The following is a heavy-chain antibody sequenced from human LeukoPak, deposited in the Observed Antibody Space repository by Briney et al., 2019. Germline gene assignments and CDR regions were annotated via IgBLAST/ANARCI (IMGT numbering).Heavy chain of an antibody. V-gene: IGHV3-23*01. CDR3: ARGPGCSGGSCYSSGWFDP. CDR2: ISSSTGNT. J-gene: IGHJ5*02. D-gene: IGHD2-15*01. CDR1: GFSFSSYA. Sequence: GGSLRLSCAGSGFSFSSYAMSWVRQAPGKGLEWVSAISSSTGNTYYADSVKGRFTISRDNAKNSLYLQMNSLRDEDTAVYYCARGPGCSGGSCYSSGWFDPWGQGTLVTVSS.